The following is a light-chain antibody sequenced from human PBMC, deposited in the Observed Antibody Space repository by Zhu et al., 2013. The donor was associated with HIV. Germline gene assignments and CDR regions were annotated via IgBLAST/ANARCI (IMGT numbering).Light chain of an antibody. V-gene: IGKV3-20*01. Sequence: EIVLAQSPGTLSLSPGERAALSCRASQNIINNYLAWYQQKPGQAPRLLIFAASSRATGIPDRFSGSGSGTDFTLTITRLEPEDVAVYYCQQYGSSPEFTFGPGTKVDIK. CDR2: AAS. CDR3: QQYGSSPEFT. CDR1: QNIINNY. J-gene: IGKJ3*01.